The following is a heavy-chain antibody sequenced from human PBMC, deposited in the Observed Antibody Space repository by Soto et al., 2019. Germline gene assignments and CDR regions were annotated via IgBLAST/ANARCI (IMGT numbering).Heavy chain of an antibody. D-gene: IGHD6-13*01. CDR2: IIPIFGTA. CDR3: ARGYSSSWSAPRGTFDP. CDR1: GGTFSSYA. Sequence: QVQLVQSGAEVKKPGSSVKVSCKASGGTFSSYAISWVRQAPGQGLEWMGGIIPIFGTANYAQKFQGRVTITADESTSTAYMELTSLRSEDTAVYYCARGYSSSWSAPRGTFDPWGQGTLVTVSS. V-gene: IGHV1-69*01. J-gene: IGHJ5*02.